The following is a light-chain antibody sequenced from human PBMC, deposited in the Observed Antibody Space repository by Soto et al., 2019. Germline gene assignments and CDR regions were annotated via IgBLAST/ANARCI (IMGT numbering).Light chain of an antibody. CDR3: QQRSNWQIP. Sequence: ETGLSQSPATLSLSHGESATLSCRASQSVSTYLAWYQQKPGQAPRLLIYDASNRVTGIPARFRGSGSGTDFTLTISSLEPDDFAVYYCQQRSNWQIPFGQGTRLEIK. J-gene: IGKJ5*01. CDR1: QSVSTY. CDR2: DAS. V-gene: IGKV3-11*01.